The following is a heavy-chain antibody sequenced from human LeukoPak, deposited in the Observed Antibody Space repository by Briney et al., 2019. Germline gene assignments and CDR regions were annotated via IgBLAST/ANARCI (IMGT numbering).Heavy chain of an antibody. CDR3: AKTDYYDSSGYRFLAFDI. CDR1: GYSFTSYW. V-gene: IGHV5-51*01. D-gene: IGHD3-22*01. Sequence: GESLKISCKGSGYSFTSYWIGWVRQMPGKGLEWMGITYPGDSDTRYSPSFQGQVTISADKSISTAYLQWSSLKASDTAMYYCAKTDYYDSSGYRFLAFDIWGQGTMVTVSS. J-gene: IGHJ3*02. CDR2: TYPGDSDT.